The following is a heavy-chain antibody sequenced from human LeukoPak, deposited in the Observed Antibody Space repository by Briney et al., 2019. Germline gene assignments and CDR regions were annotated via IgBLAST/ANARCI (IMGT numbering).Heavy chain of an antibody. Sequence: GGSLRLSCAASGLTVSRNYMSWVRQAPGKGLEWVAVISYDGSNKYYADSVKGRFTISRDNSKNTLYLQMNSLRAEDTAVYYCAKGTILWFGELLSWGQGTLVTVSS. CDR2: ISYDGSNK. V-gene: IGHV3-30*18. CDR3: AKGTILWFGELLS. D-gene: IGHD3-10*01. CDR1: GLTVSRNY. J-gene: IGHJ5*02.